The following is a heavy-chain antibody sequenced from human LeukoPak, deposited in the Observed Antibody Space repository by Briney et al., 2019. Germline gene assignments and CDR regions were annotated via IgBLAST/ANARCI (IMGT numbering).Heavy chain of an antibody. CDR2: IIPIFGTA. Sequence: GASVKVSCKASGGTFSSYAISWVRQAPGQGLEWMGGIIPIFGTANYAQKSQGRVTITADESTSTAYMELSSLRSEDTAVYYCAREDSGSGSYCDYWGQGTLVTVSS. V-gene: IGHV1-69*13. CDR1: GGTFSSYA. D-gene: IGHD1-26*01. J-gene: IGHJ4*02. CDR3: AREDSGSGSYCDY.